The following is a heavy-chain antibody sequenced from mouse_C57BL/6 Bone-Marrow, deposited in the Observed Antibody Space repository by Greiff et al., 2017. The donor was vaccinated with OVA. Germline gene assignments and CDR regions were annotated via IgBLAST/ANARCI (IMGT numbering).Heavy chain of an antibody. J-gene: IGHJ4*01. D-gene: IGHD2-5*01. Sequence: VQGVESGPELVKPGASVKISCKASGYAFSSSWMNWVKQRPGKGLEWIGRIYPGDRDTNYNGKFKGKATLTADKSSSTAYMQLSSLTSEDSAVYFCARGSYYSNYASYYAMDYWGQGTSVTVSS. CDR2: IYPGDRDT. V-gene: IGHV1-82*01. CDR1: GYAFSSSW. CDR3: ARGSYYSNYASYYAMDY.